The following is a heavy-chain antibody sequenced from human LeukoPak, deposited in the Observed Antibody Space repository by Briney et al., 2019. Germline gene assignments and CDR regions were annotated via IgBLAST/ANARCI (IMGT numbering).Heavy chain of an antibody. D-gene: IGHD4-17*01. V-gene: IGHV3-30*04. Sequence: GGSLRLSCAASGFTFSSYAMHWVRQAPGKGLEWVAVISYDGSNKYYADSVKGRFTISRDNSKNTLYLQMNSLRAEDTAVYYCARSMTTVTTYYYYYMDVWGKGTTVTVSS. CDR2: ISYDGSNK. CDR1: GFTFSSYA. CDR3: ARSMTTVTTYYYYYMDV. J-gene: IGHJ6*03.